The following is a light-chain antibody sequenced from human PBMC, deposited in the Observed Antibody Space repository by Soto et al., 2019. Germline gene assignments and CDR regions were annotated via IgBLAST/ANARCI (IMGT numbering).Light chain of an antibody. J-gene: IGKJ1*01. CDR2: DAS. Sequence: DIQMTQFPSALSASVGDRVTITCRASQNVNNWLAWYQHKPGKAPQLLIYDASVLETGVPSRFSGSGSGTEFTLAISGLQSEDFATYSCQQYNTYWTFGPGTKVDIK. V-gene: IGKV1-5*01. CDR1: QNVNNW. CDR3: QQYNTYWT.